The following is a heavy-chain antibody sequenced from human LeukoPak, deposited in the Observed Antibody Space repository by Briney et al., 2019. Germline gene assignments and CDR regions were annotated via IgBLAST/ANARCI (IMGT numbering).Heavy chain of an antibody. Sequence: VQPGGSLRLSCAASKFTFSNYWLSWVRQAPGKGLEWVANIKQDGSEKYYVDSVKGRFTISRDNAKNSLYLQVNSLRAEDTAVYYCARFRITMIVVPRAFDIWGQGTMVTVSS. J-gene: IGHJ3*02. D-gene: IGHD3-22*01. CDR1: KFTFSNYW. V-gene: IGHV3-7*01. CDR2: IKQDGSEK. CDR3: ARFRITMIVVPRAFDI.